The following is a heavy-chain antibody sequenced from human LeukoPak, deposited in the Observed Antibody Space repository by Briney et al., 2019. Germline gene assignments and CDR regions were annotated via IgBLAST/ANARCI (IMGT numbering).Heavy chain of an antibody. D-gene: IGHD3-10*01. CDR1: GYSFTSYW. J-gene: IGHJ4*02. CDR2: IYPGDSDT. Sequence: GESLKISCKGSGYSFTSYWIGWVRQMPGKGPEWMGIIYPGDSDTRYSPSFQGQVTISADKSISTAYLQWSSLKASDTAMYYCARGRDYYGSGSYYTNFDYWGQGTLVTVSS. V-gene: IGHV5-51*01. CDR3: ARGRDYYGSGSYYTNFDY.